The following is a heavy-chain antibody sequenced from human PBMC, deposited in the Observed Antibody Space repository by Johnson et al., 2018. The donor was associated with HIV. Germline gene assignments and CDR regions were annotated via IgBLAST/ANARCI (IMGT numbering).Heavy chain of an antibody. CDR2: TSYDESDK. D-gene: IGHD2-8*01. CDR1: GFTFSGYA. Sequence: QVQLVESGGGVVQPGRSLRLSCVGSGFTFSGYAMHWVRQAPGKGLEWVAFTSYDESDKFYADSVKGRFIISRDNPRNTLYLQMNGLRAGDTAVYYCAKGTNGQSWAFDIWGQGTVVTVSS. V-gene: IGHV3-30*04. J-gene: IGHJ3*02. CDR3: AKGTNGQSWAFDI.